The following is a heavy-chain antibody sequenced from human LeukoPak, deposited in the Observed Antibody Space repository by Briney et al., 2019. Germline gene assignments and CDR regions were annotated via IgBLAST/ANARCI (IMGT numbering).Heavy chain of an antibody. CDR2: IWYDGSNK. Sequence: GGSLRLSCAASGFTFSSYAMHWVRQAPGKGLEWVAVIWYDGSNKYYADSVKGRFTISRDNSKNTLYLQMNSLRDEDTAVYYCARARTHGSGSCGDYWGQGTLVTVSS. CDR1: GFTFSSYA. J-gene: IGHJ4*02. CDR3: ARARTHGSGSCGDY. V-gene: IGHV3-33*08. D-gene: IGHD3-10*01.